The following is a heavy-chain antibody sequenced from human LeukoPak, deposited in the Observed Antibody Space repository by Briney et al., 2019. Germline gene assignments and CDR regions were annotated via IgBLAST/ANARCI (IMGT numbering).Heavy chain of an antibody. CDR1: GYTSTGYY. D-gene: IGHD2-15*01. V-gene: IGHV1-2*02. Sequence: ASVKVSCKASGYTSTGYYMHWVRQAPGQGLEWMGWINPNSGGTNYAQKFQGRVTMTRDTSISTAYMELSRLRSDDTAVYYCASRGAASVVAADFDYWGQGTLVTVSS. CDR3: ASRGAASVVAADFDY. J-gene: IGHJ4*02. CDR2: INPNSGGT.